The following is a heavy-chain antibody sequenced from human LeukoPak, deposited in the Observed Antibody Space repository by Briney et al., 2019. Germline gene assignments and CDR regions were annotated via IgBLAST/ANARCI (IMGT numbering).Heavy chain of an antibody. V-gene: IGHV3-21*01. J-gene: IGHJ4*02. D-gene: IGHD4-17*01. Sequence: PGGSLRLSCAASGFTFSSYSMNWVRQAPGKGLQWVSSISSGSRYIYYADSLKGRFTISRDNAKNSLYLQMNSLRAEDTAVYYCARGQKYDYGDYPPTDWGQGTLVTVSS. CDR1: GFTFSSYS. CDR2: ISSGSRYI. CDR3: ARGQKYDYGDYPPTD.